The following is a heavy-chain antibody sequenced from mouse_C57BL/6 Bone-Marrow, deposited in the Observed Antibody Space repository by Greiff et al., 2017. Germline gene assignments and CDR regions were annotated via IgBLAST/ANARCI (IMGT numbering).Heavy chain of an antibody. CDR2: IYPGSGST. D-gene: IGHD1-1*01. CDR1: GYTFTSYW. Sequence: VQLQQPGAELVKPGASVKMSCKASGYTFTSYWITWVKQRPGQGLEWIGDIYPGSGSTNYNEKFKSKATLTVDTSSSTAYMQLSSLTSEDSAVYYCARRKIVIITTGGYAMDYWGQGTSVTVSS. J-gene: IGHJ4*01. V-gene: IGHV1-55*01. CDR3: ARRKIVIITTGGYAMDY.